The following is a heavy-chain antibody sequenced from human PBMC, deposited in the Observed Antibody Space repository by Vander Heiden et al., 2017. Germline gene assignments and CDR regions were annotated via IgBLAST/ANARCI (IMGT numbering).Heavy chain of an antibody. CDR3: ARGLDCSGGSCYPNRGLNDY. CDR1: GGSFSGYY. J-gene: IGHJ4*02. D-gene: IGHD2-15*01. V-gene: IGHV4-34*01. Sequence: QVQLQQWGAGLLKPSETLSLTCAVYGGSFSGYYWSWIRQPPGKGLEWIGEINHSGSTNYNPSLKSRVTISVDTSKNQFSLKLSSVTAADTAVYYCARGLDCSGGSCYPNRGLNDYWGQGTLVTVSS. CDR2: INHSGST.